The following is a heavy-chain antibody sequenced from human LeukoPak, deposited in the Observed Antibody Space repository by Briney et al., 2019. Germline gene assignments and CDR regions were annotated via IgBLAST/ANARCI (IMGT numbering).Heavy chain of an antibody. CDR1: GVTFSTYG. D-gene: IGHD3-16*01. Sequence: PGTSLRLSCAASGVTFSTYGMHWVRQAPGKGLEWVAGVSYDGSKTYYVDSVKGRFTISRDNSKDTLYQQMNSLRAEDTAVYYCTRHDRNYYMDVWGKGTTVTVSS. V-gene: IGHV3-30*03. J-gene: IGHJ6*03. CDR3: TRHDRNYYMDV. CDR2: VSYDGSKT.